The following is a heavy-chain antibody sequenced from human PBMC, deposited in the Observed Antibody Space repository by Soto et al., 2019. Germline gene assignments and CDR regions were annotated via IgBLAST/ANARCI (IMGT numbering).Heavy chain of an antibody. CDR1: GVTFSSYA. CDR3: ASDSSSWYSDYYYYYGMDV. V-gene: IGHV1-69*13. Sequence: SLKVSCQASGVTFSSYAISCVRQAPGQGLEWMGGISPIFGTANYAQKFQGRVTITADESTSTAYMELSSLRSEDTAVYYCASDSSSWYSDYYYYYGMDVWGQGTTVTVSS. J-gene: IGHJ6*02. D-gene: IGHD6-13*01. CDR2: ISPIFGTA.